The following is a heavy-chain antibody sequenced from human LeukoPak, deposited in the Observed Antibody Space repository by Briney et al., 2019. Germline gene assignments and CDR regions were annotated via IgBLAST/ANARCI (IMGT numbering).Heavy chain of an antibody. D-gene: IGHD3-3*01. CDR1: GGSISSYY. CDR3: ARFWSGLYYFDY. CDR2: IYYSGST. Sequence: SETLSLTCTVSGGSISSYYWSWIRQPPGKGLEWIGYIYYSGSTNYNPSLKSRVTISVDTSKNQFSLKLSSVTAADTAVYYCARFWSGLYYFDYWGQGTLVTVSS. V-gene: IGHV4-59*01. J-gene: IGHJ4*02.